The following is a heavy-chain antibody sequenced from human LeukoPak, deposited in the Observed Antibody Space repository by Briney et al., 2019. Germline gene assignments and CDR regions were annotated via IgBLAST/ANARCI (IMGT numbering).Heavy chain of an antibody. J-gene: IGHJ3*02. Sequence: GGSLRLSCAASGFTFSSYWMHWVRQAPGKGLVWVSRINSDGSSTSYADSVKGRFTISRDNAKNTLYLQMNSLRAEDTAVYYCARGALVATSDGAFDIWGQGTMVTVSS. CDR1: GFTFSSYW. V-gene: IGHV3-74*01. CDR3: ARGALVATSDGAFDI. D-gene: IGHD5-12*01. CDR2: INSDGSST.